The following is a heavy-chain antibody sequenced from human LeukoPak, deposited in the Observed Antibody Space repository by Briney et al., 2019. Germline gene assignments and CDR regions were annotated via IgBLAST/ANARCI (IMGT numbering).Heavy chain of an antibody. D-gene: IGHD1-1*01. CDR2: IYYSGST. CDR3: ALARTGTTDY. Sequence: SETLSLTCTVSGGSISSGGYYWSWIRQHPGKGLEWIGYIYYSGSTYYNPSLKSRVTISVDTSKNQFSLNLSSMTAADTAVYYCALARTGTTDYWGQGTLVTVSS. CDR1: GGSISSGGYY. V-gene: IGHV4-31*03. J-gene: IGHJ4*02.